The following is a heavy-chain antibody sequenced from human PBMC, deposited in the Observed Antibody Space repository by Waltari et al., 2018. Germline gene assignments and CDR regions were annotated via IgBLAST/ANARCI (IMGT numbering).Heavy chain of an antibody. J-gene: IGHJ4*02. D-gene: IGHD2-15*01. CDR1: GDSMNSNNW. CDR3: ARDRGRGLYLDS. Sequence: QLQLQESGPGLVKPSGTLSLTCAVSGDSMNSNNWWCWVRQPPGKGLEWIGQSHRSGRTNYNPSLESRVTISIDTANNQFSLKVTSTTAADTAVYYCARDRGRGLYLDSWGQGTLVTVSP. CDR2: SHRSGRT. V-gene: IGHV4-4*02.